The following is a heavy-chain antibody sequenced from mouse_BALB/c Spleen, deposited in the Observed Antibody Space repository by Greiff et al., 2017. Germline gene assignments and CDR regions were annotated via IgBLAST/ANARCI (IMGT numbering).Heavy chain of an antibody. CDR2: INPSTGYT. Sequence: VKLMESGAELAKPGASVKMSCKASGYTFTSYWMHWVKQRPGQGLEWIGYINPSTGYTEYNEKFKSKATLTVDKSSSTAYMQLSSLTSEDSAVYYCARGTTVVATNFDVWGAGTTVTVSS. CDR1: GYTFTSYW. J-gene: IGHJ1*01. CDR3: ARGTTVVATNFDV. D-gene: IGHD1-1*01. V-gene: IGHV1-7*01.